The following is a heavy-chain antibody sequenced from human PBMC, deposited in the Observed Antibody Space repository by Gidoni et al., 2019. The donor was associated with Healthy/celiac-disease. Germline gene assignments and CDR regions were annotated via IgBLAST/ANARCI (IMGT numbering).Heavy chain of an antibody. J-gene: IGHJ4*02. Sequence: QVPLQQWCAGLLKPSETLSLTCAVYGGSFSGSYWSWIRQPPGNGLEWSGEINHSGRTNYNPSLKSRVTISVDTSKNQFSLKLSSVTVADTAVYYCARGSYYGSGRYYKGWFSYWGQGTLVTVSS. CDR1: GGSFSGSY. V-gene: IGHV4-34*01. CDR2: INHSGRT. CDR3: ARGSYYGSGRYYKGWFSY. D-gene: IGHD3-10*01.